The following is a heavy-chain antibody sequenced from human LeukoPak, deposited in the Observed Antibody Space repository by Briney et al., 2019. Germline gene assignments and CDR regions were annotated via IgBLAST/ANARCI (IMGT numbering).Heavy chain of an antibody. CDR1: GGSISSYY. CDR2: IYTSGST. J-gene: IGHJ3*02. D-gene: IGHD6-19*01. Sequence: SETLSLTCTVSGGSISSYYWSWIRQPAGKGLEWIGRIYTSGSTNYNPSLKSRVTISVDKSKNQFSLKLSSVTAADTAVYYCARDKEQWLVHIGDAFDIWGQGTMVTVSS. CDR3: ARDKEQWLVHIGDAFDI. V-gene: IGHV4-4*07.